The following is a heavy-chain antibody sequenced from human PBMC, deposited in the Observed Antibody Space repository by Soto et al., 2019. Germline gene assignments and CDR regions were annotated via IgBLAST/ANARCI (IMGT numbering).Heavy chain of an antibody. D-gene: IGHD2-2*01. J-gene: IGHJ6*02. Sequence: QVQLGQSGAEVKKPGSSVKVSCKASGGTFSSYAISWVRQAPGQGLEWMGGIIPISDTTNYAQKFQGRVTITADESTSTAYMELSSLRSEDTAVYYCARSQGSSTSLEIYSYCYYGMAGWGQGTTVTGSS. CDR2: IIPISDTT. V-gene: IGHV1-69*01. CDR1: GGTFSSYA. CDR3: ARSQGSSTSLEIYSYCYYGMAG.